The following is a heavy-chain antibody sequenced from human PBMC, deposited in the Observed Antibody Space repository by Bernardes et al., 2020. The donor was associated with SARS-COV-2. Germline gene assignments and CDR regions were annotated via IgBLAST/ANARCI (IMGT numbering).Heavy chain of an antibody. Sequence: GGSLRLCCAASGFTVSSNYMSWVRQAPGKGLEWVSVIYSGGSTYYADSVKGRFTISRDNSKNTLYLQMNSLRAEDTAVYYYARGAYYPFDYWGQGTLVTVSS. CDR3: ARGAYYPFDY. CDR2: IYSGGST. D-gene: IGHD1-26*01. CDR1: GFTVSSNY. J-gene: IGHJ4*02. V-gene: IGHV3-53*01.